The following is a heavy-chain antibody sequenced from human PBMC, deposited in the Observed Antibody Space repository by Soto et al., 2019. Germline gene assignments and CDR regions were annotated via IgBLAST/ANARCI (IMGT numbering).Heavy chain of an antibody. CDR3: AGKLLHYYVNTYFFTY. V-gene: IGHV1-69*14. CDR1: GGIVIYFA. D-gene: IGHD3-10*02. Sequence: QVHLVQSGAEVKKPGSSVKVSCKASGGIVIYFAFSWVRQAPGQGLEWMGGIIPIFATTDSAQSFRGRVTITADKSTNTAYMGLSSLNSEDTAVYSCAGKLLHYYVNTYFFTYWGQGPLVTVSS. CDR2: IIPIFATT. J-gene: IGHJ4*02.